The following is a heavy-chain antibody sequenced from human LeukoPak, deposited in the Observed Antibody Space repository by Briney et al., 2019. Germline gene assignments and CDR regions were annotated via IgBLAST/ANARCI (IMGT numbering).Heavy chain of an antibody. Sequence: PGGSLRLSCAVSGFAFSDHYMDWVRQTPGKGLEWIGRTRNKVHSYTTEYAASVKGRFTISRDDSKNSLYLQMNSLKTEDTAVYYCARGAYCSGGACPDAFDIWGQGTMVTVSS. D-gene: IGHD2-15*01. CDR2: TRNKVHSYTT. CDR1: GFAFSDHY. J-gene: IGHJ3*02. V-gene: IGHV3-72*01. CDR3: ARGAYCSGGACPDAFDI.